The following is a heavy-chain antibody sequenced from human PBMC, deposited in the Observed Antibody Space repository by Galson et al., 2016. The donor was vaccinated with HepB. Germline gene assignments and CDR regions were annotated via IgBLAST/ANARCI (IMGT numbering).Heavy chain of an antibody. CDR1: GDSISSGNSY. CDR3: AKEYSF. J-gene: IGHJ3*01. CDR2: IYPSGTT. Sequence: TLSLTCTVSGDSISSGNSYWDWIRQPAGKGLEWVGLIYPSGTTNYNPSLKSRVTISADTSKNQFSLNLSSVTAADTAGYYCAKEYSFWGQGTMVTISS. V-gene: IGHV4-61*02. D-gene: IGHD2-15*01.